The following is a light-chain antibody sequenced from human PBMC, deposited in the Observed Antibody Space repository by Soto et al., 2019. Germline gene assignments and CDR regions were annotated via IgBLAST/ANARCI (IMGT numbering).Light chain of an antibody. CDR1: SSDVGSYNL. CDR2: EGS. CDR3: SAYAGAVV. V-gene: IGLV2-23*01. Sequence: QSALTQPASVSGSPGQSITISCTGTSSDVGSYNLVSWYHHHPGKAPKLMIYEGSNRPSGVSNRFSGSKSGNTASLTISGLQAEDEADYYCSAYAGAVVFGGGTKLTVL. J-gene: IGLJ2*01.